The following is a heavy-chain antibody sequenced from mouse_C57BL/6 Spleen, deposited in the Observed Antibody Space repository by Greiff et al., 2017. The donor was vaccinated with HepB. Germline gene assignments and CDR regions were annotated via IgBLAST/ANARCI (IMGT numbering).Heavy chain of an antibody. Sequence: VQLKESGPGLVKPSQSLSLTCSVTGYSITSGYYWNWIRQFPGNKLEWMGYISYDGSTNYNPSLKNRISITRDPAKNHFFLKLNSVTTEDTATYYCARAYYSNYEGWFAYWGQGTLVTVSA. J-gene: IGHJ3*01. CDR3: ARAYYSNYEGWFAY. CDR2: ISYDGST. CDR1: GYSITSGYY. D-gene: IGHD2-5*01. V-gene: IGHV3-6*01.